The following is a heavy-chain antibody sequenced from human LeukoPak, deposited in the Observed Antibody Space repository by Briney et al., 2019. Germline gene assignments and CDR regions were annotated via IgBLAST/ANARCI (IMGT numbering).Heavy chain of an antibody. Sequence: SETLSLTGAVYGGSFSGYYWSWIRQPPGKGLEWIGEINHSGSTNYNPSLKSRVTISVDTSKNQFSLKLSSVTAADTAVYYCARVLRDFWSGYYPSYFDYWGQGTLVTVSS. CDR2: INHSGST. V-gene: IGHV4-34*01. J-gene: IGHJ4*02. CDR1: GGSFSGYY. D-gene: IGHD3-3*01. CDR3: ARVLRDFWSGYYPSYFDY.